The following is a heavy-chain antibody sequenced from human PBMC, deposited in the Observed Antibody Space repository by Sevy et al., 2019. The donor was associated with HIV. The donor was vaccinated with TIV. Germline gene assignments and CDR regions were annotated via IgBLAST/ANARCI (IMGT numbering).Heavy chain of an antibody. CDR3: ARRLVTYGEYVGLDP. Sequence: GGSLRLSCTASGFTFGAYAMNWVRQAPGEGLEWVSAIGASGVATYYADSVKGRFTVSRENSNNTLFLQMNSLRVEDTAIYYCARRLVTYGEYVGLDPWGQGTLVTVSS. J-gene: IGHJ5*02. CDR1: GFTFGAYA. D-gene: IGHD4-17*01. CDR2: IGASGVAT. V-gene: IGHV3-23*01.